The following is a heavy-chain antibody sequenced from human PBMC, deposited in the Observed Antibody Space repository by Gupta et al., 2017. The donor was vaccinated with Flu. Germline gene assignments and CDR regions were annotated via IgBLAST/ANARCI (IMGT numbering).Heavy chain of an antibody. CDR2: IYPNGGRT. V-gene: IGHV1-46*01. D-gene: IGHD2-8*01. Sequence: QVQLVQSGPEVKRPGASARVSCQASGYNFMNNFLHWVRQAPGEGLEWMGMIYPNGGRTSHAQKFRARLTMTMDTSTNTVYMDLSSLTSDDTAIYYCTRDAEGCESWGQGT. CDR1: GYNFMNNF. J-gene: IGHJ5*02. CDR3: TRDAEGCES.